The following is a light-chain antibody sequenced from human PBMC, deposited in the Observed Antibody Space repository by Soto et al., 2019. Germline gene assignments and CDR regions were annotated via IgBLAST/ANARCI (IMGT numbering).Light chain of an antibody. Sequence: QSVLPQPASVSGSPGQSITISCTGTSSDVGGYNFVSWYQQHPDKAPKLMIYDVTNRPSGVSNRFSGSKSGNTASLTISGLQAEDEADYYCSSYTSISTYVFGTG. CDR1: SSDVGGYNF. CDR2: DVT. CDR3: SSYTSISTYV. J-gene: IGLJ1*01. V-gene: IGLV2-14*01.